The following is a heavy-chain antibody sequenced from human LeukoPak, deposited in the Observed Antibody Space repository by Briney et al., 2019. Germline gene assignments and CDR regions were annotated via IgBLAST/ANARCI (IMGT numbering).Heavy chain of an antibody. J-gene: IGHJ4*02. CDR1: GYTFSSYA. CDR2: IIPIFGTA. Sequence: GASVKVSCKASGYTFSSYAISWVRQAPGQGLEWMGRIIPIFGTANYAQKFQGRVTITTDESTSTAYMELSSLRSEDTAVYYCAYQTAMVRRLEFDYWGQGTLVTVSS. V-gene: IGHV1-69*05. CDR3: AYQTAMVRRLEFDY. D-gene: IGHD5-18*01.